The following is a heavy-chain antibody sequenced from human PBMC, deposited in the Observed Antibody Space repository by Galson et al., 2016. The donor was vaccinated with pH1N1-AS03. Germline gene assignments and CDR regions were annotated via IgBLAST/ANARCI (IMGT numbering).Heavy chain of an antibody. J-gene: IGHJ5*02. Sequence: SVKVSCKASGYTFTGYDISWVRQATGQGLEWMGLMNPHNGDTNYAPNIQGRVTMTRNTSIGTAHLELSSLRSDDTAVYYCARDGDSDVEMYFFDPWGQGTLVTVSS. CDR3: ARDGDSDVEMYFFDP. CDR1: GYTFTGYD. D-gene: IGHD2-8*01. CDR2: MNPHNGDT. V-gene: IGHV1-8*01.